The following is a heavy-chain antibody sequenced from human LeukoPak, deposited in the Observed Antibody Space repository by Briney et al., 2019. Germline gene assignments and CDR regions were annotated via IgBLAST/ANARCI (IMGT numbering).Heavy chain of an antibody. D-gene: IGHD2-21*02. CDR1: GYTFINNW. CDR2: IIPIFGTA. Sequence: GASVKVSCKASGYTFINNWMHWVRQAPGQGLEWMGGIIPIFGTANYAQKFQGRVTITADESTSTAYMELSSLRSEDTAVYYCARDPFVVTAIQHGYFDLWGRGTLVTVSS. J-gene: IGHJ2*01. V-gene: IGHV1-69*13. CDR3: ARDPFVVTAIQHGYFDL.